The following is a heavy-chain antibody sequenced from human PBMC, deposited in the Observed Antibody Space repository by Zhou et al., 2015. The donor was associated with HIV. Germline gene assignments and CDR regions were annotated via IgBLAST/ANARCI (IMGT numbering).Heavy chain of an antibody. Sequence: QVQLVQSGAEVKKPGSSVKVSCKASGGTFSSYAISWVRQAPGQGLEWMGGIIPIFGTANYAQKFQGRVTITADESTSTAYMELSSLRSEDTAVYYCAREGGSRNFGVVIGRFDYWGQGTLVTVSS. CDR3: AREGGSRNFGVVIGRFDY. CDR2: IIPIFGTA. D-gene: IGHD3-3*02. V-gene: IGHV1-69*01. CDR1: GGTFSSYA. J-gene: IGHJ4*02.